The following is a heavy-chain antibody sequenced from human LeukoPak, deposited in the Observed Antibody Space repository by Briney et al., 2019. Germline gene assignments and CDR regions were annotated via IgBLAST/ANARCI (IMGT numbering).Heavy chain of an antibody. Sequence: GGSLRLSCAASGFTVSSNYMSWVRQAPGKGLEWVSVIYSGGSTYYADSVKGRFTISRDNSKNTLYLQMSSLRAEDTAVYYCAKLSDIVVVVAATPTPHFDYWGQGTLVTVSS. V-gene: IGHV3-53*01. CDR1: GFTVSSNY. D-gene: IGHD2-15*01. J-gene: IGHJ4*02. CDR2: IYSGGST. CDR3: AKLSDIVVVVAATPTPHFDY.